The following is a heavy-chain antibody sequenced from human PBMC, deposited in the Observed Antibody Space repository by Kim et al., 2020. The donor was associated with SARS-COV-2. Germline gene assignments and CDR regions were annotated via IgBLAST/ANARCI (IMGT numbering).Heavy chain of an antibody. CDR3: ARGNQWMFGDVFDP. J-gene: IGHJ5*02. V-gene: IGHV3-23*01. CDR1: GFTFSDRG. D-gene: IGHD3-10*02. CDR2: INGSSSYI. Sequence: GGSLRLSCAASGFTFSDRGMSWVRQPSGKGLEWVSGINGSSSYIDYANSVKGRFTISRDNSKNTLYLQMNSLRVEDTAVYYCARGNQWMFGDVFDPWGQGTLVTVSS.